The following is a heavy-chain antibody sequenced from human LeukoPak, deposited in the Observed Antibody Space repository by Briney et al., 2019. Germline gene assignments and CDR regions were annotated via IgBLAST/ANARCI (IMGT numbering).Heavy chain of an antibody. Sequence: GESLKISCKGSGYSFTSYWIGWVRQMPGKGLEWMGIIYPGDSDTRYSPSFQGQVTISADKSISTAYLQWSSLKASDTAMYYCARQAHCSGGSCYFDYWGQGTLVTVSS. CDR3: ARQAHCSGGSCYFDY. CDR2: IYPGDSDT. CDR1: GYSFTSYW. D-gene: IGHD2-15*01. V-gene: IGHV5-51*01. J-gene: IGHJ4*02.